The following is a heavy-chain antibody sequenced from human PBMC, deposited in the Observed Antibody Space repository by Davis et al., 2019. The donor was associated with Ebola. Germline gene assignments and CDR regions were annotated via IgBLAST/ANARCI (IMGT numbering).Heavy chain of an antibody. D-gene: IGHD3-10*01. CDR2: ISSSSNYI. V-gene: IGHV3-21*06. CDR1: GFTFSNYD. J-gene: IGHJ5*02. Sequence: GGSLRLSCAASGFTFSNYDMNWVRQAPGKGLEWISHISSSSNYIKYADSVKGRLIISRDNAKNTLSLQMIDLRSEDTACYYCTRDLYGSGGDYFDPWGQGTLVTVSS. CDR3: TRDLYGSGGDYFDP.